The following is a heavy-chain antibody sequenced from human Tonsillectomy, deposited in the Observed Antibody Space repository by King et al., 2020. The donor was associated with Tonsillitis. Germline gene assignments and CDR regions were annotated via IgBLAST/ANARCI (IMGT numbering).Heavy chain of an antibody. CDR1: GFTFSHYG. D-gene: IGHD3-10*01. CDR3: AKESGAGKGSVSYMFDF. Sequence: QLVQSGGGVVQPGGSLRLSCAASGFTFSHYGIHWVRQAPGKGLEWVAFIQYDGSHTYYADSVKRRFTISRDNSKNTLYLQMKSMRTEDTAMYYCAKESGAGKGSVSYMFDFWGLGTVVTVSS. J-gene: IGHJ4*02. V-gene: IGHV3-30*02. CDR2: IQYDGSHT.